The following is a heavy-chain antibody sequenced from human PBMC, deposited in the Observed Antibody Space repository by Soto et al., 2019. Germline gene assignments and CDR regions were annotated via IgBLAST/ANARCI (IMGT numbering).Heavy chain of an antibody. J-gene: IGHJ5*01. Sequence: EVQLVASGGGLVKPGGSLRLSCAASGFTFSRYGMNWLRQAPGKGLEWVASISSSTSYVYYADSVKGRFITSRDNAKNILYLEMYARRTEDTGVYYCGRDPREGRVGNWFESWGQGTMVTDSS. CDR1: GFTFSRYG. CDR2: ISSSTSYV. D-gene: IGHD1-26*01. CDR3: GRDPREGRVGNWFES. V-gene: IGHV3-21*06.